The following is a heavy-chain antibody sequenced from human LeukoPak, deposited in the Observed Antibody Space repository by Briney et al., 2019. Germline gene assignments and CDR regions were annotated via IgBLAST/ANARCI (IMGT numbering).Heavy chain of an antibody. V-gene: IGHV1-2*02. Sequence: ASVKVSCKASGYTFTGYYMHWVRQAPGQGLEWMGWINPNSGGTNYAQKFQGRVTMTRDTSIGTAYMELSRLRSDDTAVYYCARDRPYYYDSSGYYYYGMDVWGQGTTVTVSS. CDR1: GYTFTGYY. J-gene: IGHJ6*02. CDR3: ARDRPYYYDSSGYYYYGMDV. D-gene: IGHD3-22*01. CDR2: INPNSGGT.